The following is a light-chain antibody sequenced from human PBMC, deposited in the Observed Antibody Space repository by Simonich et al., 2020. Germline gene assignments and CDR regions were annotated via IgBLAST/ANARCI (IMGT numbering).Light chain of an antibody. Sequence: QSALTQPASVSGSPGQAITISCTGTSSDVVSYNLVSWYQQPPGKAPKLMIYAGSHRPSGVSNRFSGSKSGNTASLTISGLQAEDEADYYCCSYAGSSTVVFGGGTKLTVL. J-gene: IGLJ2*01. V-gene: IGLV2-23*01. CDR3: CSYAGSSTVV. CDR2: AGS. CDR1: SSDVVSYNL.